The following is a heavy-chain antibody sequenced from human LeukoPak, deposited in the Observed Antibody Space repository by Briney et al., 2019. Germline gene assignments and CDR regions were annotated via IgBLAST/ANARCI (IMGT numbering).Heavy chain of an antibody. CDR1: GFTFGSYA. V-gene: IGHV3-30*04. CDR3: ATDRGWRTSGYYLYYFEY. Sequence: GGSLRLSCAASGFTFGSYAMHWVRQAPGKGLEWVAVISYDGSNKYYADSVKGRFTISRDNSKNSLYLQMSSLRAEDTAVYYCATDRGWRTSGYYLYYFEYWAREPWSPSP. D-gene: IGHD3-3*01. CDR2: ISYDGSNK. J-gene: IGHJ4*02.